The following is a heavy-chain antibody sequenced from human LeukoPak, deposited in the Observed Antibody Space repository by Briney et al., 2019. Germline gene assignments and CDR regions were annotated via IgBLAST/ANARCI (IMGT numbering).Heavy chain of an antibody. D-gene: IGHD3-3*01. CDR1: RFTFSSYS. CDR2: ISSSSSYI. Sequence: GGSLRLSCAASRFTFSSYSMNWVRQAPGKGLEWVSSISSSSSYIYYADSVKGRFTISRDNAKNSLYLQMNSLRAEDTAVYYCARGSDSWSGYDAFDIWGQGTMVTVSS. CDR3: ARGSDSWSGYDAFDI. V-gene: IGHV3-21*01. J-gene: IGHJ3*02.